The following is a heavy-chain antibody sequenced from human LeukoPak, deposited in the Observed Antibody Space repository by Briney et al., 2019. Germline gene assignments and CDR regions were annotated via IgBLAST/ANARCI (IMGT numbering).Heavy chain of an antibody. CDR1: GFSFSNYA. Sequence: GGSLRLSCATSGFSFSNYAMHWLRQAPGKGLEWVTVISYDGNNKYYADSVMGRFTISRNNSKNTLFLQMNSLRAEDTAVYYCARGVAVSYYFDYWGQGTLVTVSS. J-gene: IGHJ4*02. CDR3: ARGVAVSYYFDY. CDR2: ISYDGNNK. D-gene: IGHD6-19*01. V-gene: IGHV3-30*04.